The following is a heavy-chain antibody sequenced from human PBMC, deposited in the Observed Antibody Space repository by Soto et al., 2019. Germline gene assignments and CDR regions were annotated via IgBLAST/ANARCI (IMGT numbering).Heavy chain of an antibody. Sequence: QVQVVQSGAEVKKPGASVKVSCKASGITYTTYAIHWLRQAPGQGLEWMGWINTGNGNTRYSQRFQGRVTLTTDTSARTAYMDLSSLTSEDTAVYYCARAISGYVTWGQGTLITVSS. CDR1: GITYTTYA. CDR2: INTGNGNT. CDR3: ARAISGYVT. V-gene: IGHV1-3*04. D-gene: IGHD5-12*01. J-gene: IGHJ5*02.